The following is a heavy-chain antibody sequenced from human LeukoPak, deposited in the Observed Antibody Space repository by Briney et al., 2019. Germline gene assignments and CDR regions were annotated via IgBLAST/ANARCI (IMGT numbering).Heavy chain of an antibody. D-gene: IGHD3-10*01. J-gene: IGHJ4*02. Sequence: SATLSLTCTVSGVSITSHFWSWLRQSPGQGLEWIGYAYFNGITNYNPSLKSRVTISVDTSKNQFSLRLSSVTAADTAVYYCARDEGSPGALDHWGQGTLVTVSS. CDR1: GVSITSHF. V-gene: IGHV4-59*11. CDR2: AYFNGIT. CDR3: ARDEGSPGALDH.